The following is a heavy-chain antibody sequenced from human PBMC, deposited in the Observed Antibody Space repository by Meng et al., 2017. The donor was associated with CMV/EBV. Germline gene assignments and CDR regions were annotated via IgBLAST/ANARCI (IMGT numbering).Heavy chain of an antibody. J-gene: IGHJ5*02. Sequence: VQRQQSGPGLWKPSGTPSLPCTVSGGSIRSYSWSCIRQPAGTGLEWIGRIYTSGSTNYNPSLKSRVPMSVDTSKNQFSLKLSSVTAADTAVYYCARDLMNCSSTSCANWFDPCGQGTLVTVSS. V-gene: IGHV4-4*07. CDR2: IYTSGST. CDR3: ARDLMNCSSTSCANWFDP. D-gene: IGHD2-2*01. CDR1: GGSIRSYS.